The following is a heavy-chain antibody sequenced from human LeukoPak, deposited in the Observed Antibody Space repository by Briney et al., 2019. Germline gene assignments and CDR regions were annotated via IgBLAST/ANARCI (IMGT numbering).Heavy chain of an antibody. CDR1: GFTFSSYW. Sequence: GGSLRLSCAASGFTFSSYWMSWVRRAPGKGLEWVANIKQDGSEKYYVDSVKGRFTISRDNAKNSLYLQMNSLRAEDTAVYYCARDLEHYDFWSGPSRHYNWFDPWGQGTLVTVSS. D-gene: IGHD3-3*01. J-gene: IGHJ5*02. V-gene: IGHV3-7*01. CDR2: IKQDGSEK. CDR3: ARDLEHYDFWSGPSRHYNWFDP.